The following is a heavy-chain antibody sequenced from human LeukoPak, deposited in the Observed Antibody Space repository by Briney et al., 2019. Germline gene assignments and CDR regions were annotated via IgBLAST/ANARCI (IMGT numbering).Heavy chain of an antibody. CDR1: GGSISSYY. CDR2: IYYSGST. J-gene: IGHJ4*02. D-gene: IGHD1-14*01. Sequence: SETLSLTCTVSGGSISSYYWSWIRQPPGKGLEWIGYIYYSGSTYYNPSLRSRVTISVDTSKNQFSLKLSSVTAADTAVYYCASGGKSGFFDYWGQGTLVTVSS. V-gene: IGHV4-59*12. CDR3: ASGGKSGFFDY.